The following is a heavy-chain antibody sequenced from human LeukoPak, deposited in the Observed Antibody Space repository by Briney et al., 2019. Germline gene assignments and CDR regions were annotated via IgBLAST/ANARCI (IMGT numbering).Heavy chain of an antibody. CDR2: IYYSGST. J-gene: IGHJ6*03. V-gene: IGHV4-59*01. Sequence: PSETLSLTCTVSGGSISSYYWSWIRQPPGKGLEWIGYIYYSGSTNYNPSLKSRVTISVDTSKNQFSLKLSSVTAADTAVYYCARSLAVAGTGPEIYYYYMDVWGKGTTVTISS. CDR3: ARSLAVAGTGPEIYYYYMDV. D-gene: IGHD6-19*01. CDR1: GGSISSYY.